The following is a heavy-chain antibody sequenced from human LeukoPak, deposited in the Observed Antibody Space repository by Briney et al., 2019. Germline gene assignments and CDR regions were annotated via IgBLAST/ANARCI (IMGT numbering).Heavy chain of an antibody. CDR1: GFTFSSYA. CDR3: ARDPYSGSYVDYYYYYYMDV. Sequence: GASLRLSCAASGFTFSSYAMSWVRQAPGKGLVWVSRINSDGSTTSYADSVKGRFTISRDNAKNSLYLQIDSLRAEDTAVYYCARDPYSGSYVDYYYYYYMDVWGKGTTVTISS. J-gene: IGHJ6*03. V-gene: IGHV3-74*01. D-gene: IGHD6-13*01. CDR2: INSDGSTT.